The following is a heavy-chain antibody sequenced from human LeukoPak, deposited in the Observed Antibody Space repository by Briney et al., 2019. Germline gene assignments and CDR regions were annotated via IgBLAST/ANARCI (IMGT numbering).Heavy chain of an antibody. CDR2: ISYDGSNK. D-gene: IGHD1-7*01. Sequence: GGSLRLSGAASGFTFSSYVMHWVRRAPGKGLEWVAVISYDGSNKYYADSVKGRFTVSRDNSKNTLFLQMNSLRGEDTAVYYCAKDWVATGTTLVDYWGQGTLVTVSS. CDR1: GFTFSSYV. J-gene: IGHJ4*02. V-gene: IGHV3-30*18. CDR3: AKDWVATGTTLVDY.